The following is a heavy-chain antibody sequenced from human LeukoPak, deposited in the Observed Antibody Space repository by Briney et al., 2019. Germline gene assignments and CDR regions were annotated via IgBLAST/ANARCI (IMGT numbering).Heavy chain of an antibody. CDR1: GGSISSSSYY. CDR2: IYYSGST. D-gene: IGHD1-26*01. J-gene: IGHJ3*02. Sequence: KASETLSLTCTVSGGSISSSSYYWGWIRQPPGKGLEWIGSIYYSGSTHYNPSLKSRVTISVDTSKNQFSLKLSSVTAADTAVYYCARHSGPKVQEYSGSLDAFDIWGQGTMVTVSS. V-gene: IGHV4-39*01. CDR3: ARHSGPKVQEYSGSLDAFDI.